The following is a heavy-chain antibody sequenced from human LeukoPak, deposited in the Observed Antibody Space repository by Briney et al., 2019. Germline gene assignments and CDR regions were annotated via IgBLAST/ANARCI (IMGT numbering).Heavy chain of an antibody. CDR3: ARHRRGSLYCSGGSCYDWFDP. CDR1: GGSISSSSYY. D-gene: IGHD2-15*01. V-gene: IGHV4-39*01. CDR2: IYYSGST. Sequence: PSETLSLTCTVSGGSISSSSYYWGWIRQPPGKGLEWIGSIYYSGSTYYNPSLKSRATISVDTSKNQFSLKLSSVTAADTAVYYCARHRRGSLYCSGGSCYDWFDPWGQGTLVTVSS. J-gene: IGHJ5*02.